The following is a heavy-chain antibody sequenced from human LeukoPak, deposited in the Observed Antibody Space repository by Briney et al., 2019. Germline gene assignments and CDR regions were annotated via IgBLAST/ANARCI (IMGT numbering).Heavy chain of an antibody. J-gene: IGHJ4*02. CDR1: GFTFGAYS. CDR3: AKGLHGVSFSFDY. D-gene: IGHD5-24*01. CDR2: INGDALTA. Sequence: GGSLRLSCAASGFTFGAYSMHWVRQTPGKGLEWVSLINGDALTAHYGDSVRGRFTISRNNSKNSLYLQMNGLRTEDTAFYYCAKGLHGVSFSFDYWGRGTLVTVSS. V-gene: IGHV3-43*02.